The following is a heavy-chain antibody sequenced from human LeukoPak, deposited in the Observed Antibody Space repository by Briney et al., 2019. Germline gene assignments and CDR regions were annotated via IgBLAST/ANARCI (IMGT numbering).Heavy chain of an antibody. Sequence: SETLSLTCNVSGGSISSGDYYWSWIRQPPGKGLEWIGHTHYSGITYYSPSLKSRPTISVDTSKNQFSLKLSSVTAADTAVYYCARFPYYYDSSGYSTLNWFDPWGQGTLVTVSS. V-gene: IGHV4-30-4*08. CDR3: ARFPYYYDSSGYSTLNWFDP. J-gene: IGHJ5*02. CDR2: THYSGIT. CDR1: GGSISSGDYY. D-gene: IGHD3-22*01.